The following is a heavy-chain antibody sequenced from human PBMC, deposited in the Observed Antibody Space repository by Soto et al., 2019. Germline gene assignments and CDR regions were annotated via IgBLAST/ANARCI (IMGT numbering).Heavy chain of an antibody. V-gene: IGHV4-59*01. J-gene: IGHJ3*01. CDR1: GGSISSYY. CDR2: IYYSGST. D-gene: IGHD2-15*01. CDR3: ARDRCSGGSCYSEA. Sequence: TSETLSLTCTVSGGSISSYYWSWIRQPPGKGLEWIGYIYYSGSTNYNPSLKSRVTISVDTSKNQFSLKLSSVTAADTAVYYCARDRCSGGSCYSEAWGQGTMVTVSS.